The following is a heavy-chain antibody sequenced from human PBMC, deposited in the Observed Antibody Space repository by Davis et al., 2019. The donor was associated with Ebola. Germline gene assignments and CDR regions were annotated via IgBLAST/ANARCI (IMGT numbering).Heavy chain of an antibody. D-gene: IGHD2-8*02. Sequence: SCKASGYTFTSYGMHWVRQAPGKGLEWVAVIWYDGSNKYYADSVKGRFTISRDNSKNTLYLQMNSLRAEDTAVYYCARITGGVWYNYYYYDMDVWGQGTTVTVSS. V-gene: IGHV3-33*01. J-gene: IGHJ6*02. CDR2: IWYDGSNK. CDR1: GYTFTSYG. CDR3: ARITGGVWYNYYYYDMDV.